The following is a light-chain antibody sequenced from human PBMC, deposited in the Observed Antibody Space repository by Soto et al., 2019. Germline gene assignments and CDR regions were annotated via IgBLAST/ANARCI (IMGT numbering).Light chain of an antibody. CDR2: GAS. V-gene: IGKV3-15*01. CDR1: QSVSSN. CDR3: QQTNSFPFT. Sequence: EIMMTQSPATLSVSPGERATLSCWASQSVSSNLAWYQQRPGQAPRLLIYGASTRAAGIPARFSGSGSGTDFTLTISGLQSEDSATYYCQQTNSFPFTFGPGTKVDIK. J-gene: IGKJ3*01.